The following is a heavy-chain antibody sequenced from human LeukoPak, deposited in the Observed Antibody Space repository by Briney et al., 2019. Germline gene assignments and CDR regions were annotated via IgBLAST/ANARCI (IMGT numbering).Heavy chain of an antibody. D-gene: IGHD6-19*01. CDR2: ISYDGSNE. V-gene: IGHV3-30-3*01. Sequence: GGSLRLSCVASGFTFKTYAVHWVRQAPAKGLEWVAVISYDGSNEYYRDSVKGRFTISRDNSKNTLFLQMNSLRIEDTAVYYCARDPATYSSGRWGGFDYWGQGTLVTVSS. CDR1: GFTFKTYA. J-gene: IGHJ4*02. CDR3: ARDPATYSSGRWGGFDY.